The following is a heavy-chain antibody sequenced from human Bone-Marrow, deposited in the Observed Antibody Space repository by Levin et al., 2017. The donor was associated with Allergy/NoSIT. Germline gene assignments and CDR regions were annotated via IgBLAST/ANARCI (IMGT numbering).Heavy chain of an antibody. J-gene: IGHJ3*02. D-gene: IGHD2-15*01. CDR2: INPSGGST. CDR3: ARGQRWRPYAFDI. CDR1: GYTFTNYF. Sequence: ASVKVSCKASGYTFTNYFIHWVRQAPGQGLEWMGIINPSGGSTTYAQKFQGRVTMTRATSTSTVYVDLGNLRSEDTAVFYCARGQRWRPYAFDIWGQGTMVTVSS. V-gene: IGHV1-46*01.